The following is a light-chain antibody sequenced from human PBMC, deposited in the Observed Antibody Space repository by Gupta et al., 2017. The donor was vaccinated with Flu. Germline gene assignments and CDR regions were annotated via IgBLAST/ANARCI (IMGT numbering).Light chain of an antibody. CDR2: EAS. J-gene: IGKJ4*01. Sequence: ESMLTQSPPTLPLSPGETATLSCRASQSVVGPYLAGYQQKPGQAPRLVIFEASNRASGIPDRFSGSESGTEFTLPISRVEPEDFAVDYCQHYGTSPLTFGGGTKVEI. V-gene: IGKV3-20*01. CDR1: QSVVGPY. CDR3: QHYGTSPLT.